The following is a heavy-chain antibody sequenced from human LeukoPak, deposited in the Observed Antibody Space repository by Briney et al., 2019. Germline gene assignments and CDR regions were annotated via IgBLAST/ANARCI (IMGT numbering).Heavy chain of an antibody. CDR1: GFTFSSYA. V-gene: IGHV3-23*01. J-gene: IGHJ4*02. CDR2: ISDSGGST. D-gene: IGHD3-22*01. Sequence: GGSLRLSCAASGFTFSSYAMSWVRQAPGKGLEWVSPISDSGGSTYYADSVKGRFTISRDNSKNTLYLQMNSLRAEDTAVYCCAKKPSSGYYYIDYWGQGTLVTVSS. CDR3: AKKPSSGYYYIDY.